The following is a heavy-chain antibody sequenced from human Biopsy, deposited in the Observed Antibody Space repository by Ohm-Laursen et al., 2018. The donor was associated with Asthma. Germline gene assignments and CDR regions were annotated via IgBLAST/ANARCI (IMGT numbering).Heavy chain of an antibody. V-gene: IGHV3-33*08. J-gene: IGHJ4*02. Sequence: SLRLSRSASGFTFSDYGMHWVRQAPGKGLEWVGFIGYDGSEQHYGDSVEGRFTISRDNSMNTLYLHMNSLRVEDTAVYYCARGLDYSGRSGFDYWGQGTLVTVSS. CDR2: IGYDGSEQ. CDR1: GFTFSDYG. D-gene: IGHD3-10*01. CDR3: ARGLDYSGRSGFDY.